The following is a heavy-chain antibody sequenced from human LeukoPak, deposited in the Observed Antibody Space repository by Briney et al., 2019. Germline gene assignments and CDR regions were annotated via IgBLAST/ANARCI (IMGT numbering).Heavy chain of an antibody. D-gene: IGHD1-20*01. J-gene: IGHJ5*02. CDR1: GFTFSSYS. CDR2: ISSSSSYI. V-gene: IGHV3-21*01. Sequence: PGGSLRLSCAASGFTFSSYSMNWVRQAPGKGLEWVSSISSSSSYIYYADSVKGRFTISRDNAKNSLYLQMNSLRAEDTAVYYCAREQGITGTSSGLDPWGQGTLVTVSS. CDR3: AREQGITGTSSGLDP.